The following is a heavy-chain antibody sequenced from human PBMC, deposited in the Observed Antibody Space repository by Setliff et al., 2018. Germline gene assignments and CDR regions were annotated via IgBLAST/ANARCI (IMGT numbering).Heavy chain of an antibody. D-gene: IGHD2-15*01. CDR1: GNTFTGYY. Sequence: GASVKVSCKASGNTFTGYYIHWLRQAPGQGLEWMGCINPNSGDTTFAQKFQDRVTITTDESTSTAYMELNSLTSEDTAVYYCARSPALLGIVYLDPWGQGTRVTVSS. V-gene: IGHV1-2*02. CDR3: ARSPALLGIVYLDP. J-gene: IGHJ5*02. CDR2: INPNSGDT.